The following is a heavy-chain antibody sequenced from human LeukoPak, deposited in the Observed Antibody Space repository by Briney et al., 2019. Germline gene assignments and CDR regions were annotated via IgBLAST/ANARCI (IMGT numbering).Heavy chain of an antibody. CDR3: ARDIGGDHDY. D-gene: IGHD2-21*01. CDR1: GFTFNSYA. V-gene: IGHV3-23*01. CDR2: ISGSGGDT. Sequence: PGGSLRLSCAASGFTFNSYAMNWVRQAPGKGLEWVSGISGSGGDTYYADSVKGRFTISRDNDKNSLYLQMNSLRDEDTAVYYCARDIGGDHDYWGQGTLVTVSS. J-gene: IGHJ4*02.